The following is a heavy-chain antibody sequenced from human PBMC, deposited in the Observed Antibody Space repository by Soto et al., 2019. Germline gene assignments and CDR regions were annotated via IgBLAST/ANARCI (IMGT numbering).Heavy chain of an antibody. CDR2: MSAYNGNT. CDR1: GGTFSSYA. Sequence: ASVKVSCKASGGTFSSYAISWVRQAPGQGLEWMGWMSAYNGNTNYAQKLQGRVTMTTDTSTSSAYMELRSLRSCDTAVYYCARLEPRMVYAIDYWGQGTLGTVSS. J-gene: IGHJ4*02. CDR3: ARLEPRMVYAIDY. D-gene: IGHD2-8*01. V-gene: IGHV1-18*01.